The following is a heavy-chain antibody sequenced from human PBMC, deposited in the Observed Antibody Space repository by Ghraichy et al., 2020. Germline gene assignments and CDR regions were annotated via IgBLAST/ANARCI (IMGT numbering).Heavy chain of an antibody. V-gene: IGHV4-4*07. CDR2: IYSSGDS. D-gene: IGHD6-19*01. Sequence: SQTLSLTCSVSGGSINSYHWHWIRLPAGRGPEWIGRIYSSGDSGSNPSLKSRVTMSVDTSKNQFSLRLSSLTAADTALYYCARGGQWMETLFFDSWGQGSLVTVSS. CDR1: GGSINSYH. J-gene: IGHJ4*02. CDR3: ARGGQWMETLFFDS.